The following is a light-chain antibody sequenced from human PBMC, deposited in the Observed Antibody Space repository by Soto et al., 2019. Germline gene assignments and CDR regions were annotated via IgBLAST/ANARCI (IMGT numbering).Light chain of an antibody. V-gene: IGKV1-39*01. Sequence: DIQITQSPAALSASVGDRVTITFLASQSISSYLNWYQQKPGKAPKLLIYAASTLQSGVPSRFSGSGSGTDFTLTISSLQPEDFATYYCQQVNGYPRDINFGGGTKVDIK. CDR1: QSISSY. CDR2: AAS. J-gene: IGKJ4*01. CDR3: QQVNGYPRDIN.